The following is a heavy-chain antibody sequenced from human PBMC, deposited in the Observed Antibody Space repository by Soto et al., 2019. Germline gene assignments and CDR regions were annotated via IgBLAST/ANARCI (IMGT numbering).Heavy chain of an antibody. J-gene: IGHJ4*02. Sequence: PSVKVSCKASGGTFSSYAISWVRQAPGQGLEWMGGIIPIFGTANYAQKFQGRVTITADESTSTAYMELSSLRSEDTAVYYCARVVRVGSCITATHPDYWGQGTLVTVSS. D-gene: IGHD2-15*01. V-gene: IGHV1-69*13. CDR1: GGTFSSYA. CDR2: IIPIFGTA. CDR3: ARVVRVGSCITATHPDY.